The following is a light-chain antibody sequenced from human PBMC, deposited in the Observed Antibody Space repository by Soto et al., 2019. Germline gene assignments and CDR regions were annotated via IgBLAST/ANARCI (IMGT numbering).Light chain of an antibody. CDR3: QQYGDSVFT. V-gene: IGKV3D-20*01. CDR1: QSIYDNH. CDR2: DAS. J-gene: IGKJ4*01. Sequence: VLTQSPDTLSLSPGERATLSCGASQSIYDNHLAWYQQKPGLAPKLLVYDASNRASGIPDGFSGSGSGTDFTLTISRLEPEDSAVYYCQQYGDSVFTFGGGTKVAIK.